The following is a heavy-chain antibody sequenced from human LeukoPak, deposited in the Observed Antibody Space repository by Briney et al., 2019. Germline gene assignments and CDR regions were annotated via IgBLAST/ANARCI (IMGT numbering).Heavy chain of an antibody. J-gene: IGHJ4*02. Sequence: PGRSLRLSCAASGFTFSTYAMHWVRQAPGKGLEWVAVMSFDGGSKYYADSVKGRFTISRDNSKNTLYLQMNSLRVEDTAVYHCARGMLTSGYYGGYFDYWGQGTLVTVSS. CDR2: MSFDGGSK. D-gene: IGHD3-22*01. CDR1: GFTFSTYA. V-gene: IGHV3-30-3*01. CDR3: ARGMLTSGYYGGYFDY.